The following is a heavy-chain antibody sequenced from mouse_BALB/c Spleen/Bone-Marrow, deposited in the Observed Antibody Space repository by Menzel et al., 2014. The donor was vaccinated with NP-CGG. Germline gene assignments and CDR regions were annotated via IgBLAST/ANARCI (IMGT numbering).Heavy chain of an antibody. CDR1: GFKFKDTH. Sequence: EQLKESGAELVKPGASVKLSCTVSGFKFKDTHMHWVKQRPEQGLEWIGRIVPASGDTKYDPKFQGKAAITGDTSSNTAYLQLSSMTSKDTAVYYCSRDYGGTAWFAYWGQGTLVTVSA. D-gene: IGHD1-1*01. CDR3: SRDYGGTAWFAY. J-gene: IGHJ3*01. V-gene: IGHV14-3*02. CDR2: IVPASGDT.